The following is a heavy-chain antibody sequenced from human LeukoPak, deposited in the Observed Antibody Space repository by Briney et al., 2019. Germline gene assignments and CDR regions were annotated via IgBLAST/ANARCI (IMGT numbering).Heavy chain of an antibody. V-gene: IGHV4-59*08. D-gene: IGHD3-16*01. CDR1: GGSISSYY. CDR3: ARRWVYDKRAFDA. J-gene: IGHJ3*01. Sequence: PSETLSLTCTISGGSISSYYWNWIRQTPGKGLEWIGCFYNTGTTDSNPSLKSRVTISLDTSKNQFSLNLSSVTSADTAVYYCARRWVYDKRAFDAWGQGTMVTVSS. CDR2: FYNTGTT.